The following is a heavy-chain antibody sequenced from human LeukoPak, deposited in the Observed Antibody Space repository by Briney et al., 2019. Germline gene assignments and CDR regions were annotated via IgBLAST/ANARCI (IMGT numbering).Heavy chain of an antibody. V-gene: IGHV4-34*01. CDR1: GGSFSSYY. CDR2: INHSGGT. Sequence: SETLSLTCTFYGGSFSSYYWSWVRRPPGKGLEWIGEINHSGGTTYNPSLRSRVTISVDTSKKHFSLKLTSVTAADTAVYFCAQTLEVSTITVHYWGQGTPVTVSS. CDR3: AQTLEVSTITVHY. D-gene: IGHD2-8*02. J-gene: IGHJ4*02.